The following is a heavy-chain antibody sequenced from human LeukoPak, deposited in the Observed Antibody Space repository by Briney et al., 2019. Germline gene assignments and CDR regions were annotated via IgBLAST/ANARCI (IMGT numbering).Heavy chain of an antibody. CDR1: GYTFTSYY. Sequence: ASVKVSCKASGYTFTSYYMHWVRQAPGQGLEWMGIINPSGGSTSYAQKFQGRVTMTRDTSTSTVYMELSSLRSEDTAVYYCASGARDIVVVPAAIFLGYYYGMDVWGQGTTVTVSS. V-gene: IGHV1-46*01. CDR3: ASGARDIVVVPAAIFLGYYYGMDV. CDR2: INPSGGST. D-gene: IGHD2-2*01. J-gene: IGHJ6*02.